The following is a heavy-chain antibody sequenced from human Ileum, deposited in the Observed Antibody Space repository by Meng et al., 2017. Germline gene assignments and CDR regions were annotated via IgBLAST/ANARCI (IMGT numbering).Heavy chain of an antibody. CDR2: LSRRGSA. D-gene: IGHD4-23*01. CDR3: ARHGGYSQDF. CDR1: GGTISSNKY. Sequence: SGASVGRPPGPPRLPLGDSGGTISSNKYWSWPRQPHGTGLEWIGQLSRRGSAYYTPSLKSRVTMSVAKSKSQLSLMLTSVTAADTDIYYCARHGGYSQDFWGQGTLVTVSS. J-gene: IGHJ4*02. V-gene: IGHV4-4*03.